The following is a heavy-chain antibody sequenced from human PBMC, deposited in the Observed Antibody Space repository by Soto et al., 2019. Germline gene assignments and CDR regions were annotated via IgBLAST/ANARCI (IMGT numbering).Heavy chain of an antibody. V-gene: IGHV4-31*03. CDR3: ARGWGGYDSAFDY. D-gene: IGHD5-12*01. CDR2: IYYSGST. CDR1: GGSISSGGYY. J-gene: IGHJ4*02. Sequence: QVQLQESGPGLVKPSQTLSLTCTVSGGSISSGGYYWSWIRQHPGKGLEWIGYIYYSGSTYYNPSLQSRVTISVDTSKSQFSRKLSTVTTAVTAVYYGARGWGGYDSAFDYWGQRTLVTVSS.